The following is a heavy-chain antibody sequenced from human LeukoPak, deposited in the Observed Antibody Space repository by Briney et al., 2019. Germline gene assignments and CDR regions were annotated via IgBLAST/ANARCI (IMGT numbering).Heavy chain of an antibody. J-gene: IGHJ4*02. CDR2: IYSSGST. CDR1: GGSISSYY. Sequence: SETLSLTCTVSGGSISSYYWSWIRQPPGKGLEWIGYIYSSGSTNYNPSLKSRVTISVDTSKNQFSLKLSSVTAADTAVYYCAGSNYDYVWGSYPHWGQGTLVTVSS. CDR3: AGSNYDYVWGSYPH. D-gene: IGHD3-16*01. V-gene: IGHV4-59*08.